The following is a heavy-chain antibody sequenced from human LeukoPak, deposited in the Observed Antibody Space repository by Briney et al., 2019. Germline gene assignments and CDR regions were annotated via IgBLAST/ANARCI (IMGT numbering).Heavy chain of an antibody. Sequence: KVSCTASGYTFTSYGISWVRQAPGQGLEWMGWISAYNGNTNYAQKLQGRVTMTTDTSTSTAYMELRSLRSDDTAVYYCARGGGPDFWSGYYYFDYWGQGTLVTVSS. D-gene: IGHD3-3*01. CDR2: ISAYNGNT. V-gene: IGHV1-18*01. J-gene: IGHJ4*02. CDR3: ARGGGPDFWSGYYYFDY. CDR1: GYTFTSYG.